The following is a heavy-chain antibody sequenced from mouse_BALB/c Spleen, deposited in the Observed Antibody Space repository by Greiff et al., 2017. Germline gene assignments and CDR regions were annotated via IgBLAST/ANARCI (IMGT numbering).Heavy chain of an antibody. CDR1: GFSLTSYG. D-gene: IGHD1-1*01. CDR2: IWAGGST. J-gene: IGHJ2*01. CDR3: ARGYYGSRLYFDY. V-gene: IGHV2-9*02. Sequence: VKLMESGPGLVAPSQSLSITCTVSGFSLTSYGVHWVRQPPGKGLEWLGVIWAGGSTNYNSALMSRLSISKDNSKSQVFLKMNSLQTDDTAMYYCARGYYGSRLYFDYWGQGTTLTVSS.